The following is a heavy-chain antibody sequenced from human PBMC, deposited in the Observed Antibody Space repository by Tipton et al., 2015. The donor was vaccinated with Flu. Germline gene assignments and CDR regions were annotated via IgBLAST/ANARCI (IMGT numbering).Heavy chain of an antibody. V-gene: IGHV4-4*07. CDR1: GGSISSYY. CDR2: TYTSVST. J-gene: IGHJ4*02. CDR3: ARGSGSGTYRSFDY. Sequence: TLSLTCTVSGGSISSYYWTWIRQPAGKGLEWIGRTYTSVSTKYNPSLKSRVTMSLDTPNNHFSLKLTSVTAADTAVYYCARGSGSGTYRSFDYWGQGTLVTVSS. D-gene: IGHD3-10*01.